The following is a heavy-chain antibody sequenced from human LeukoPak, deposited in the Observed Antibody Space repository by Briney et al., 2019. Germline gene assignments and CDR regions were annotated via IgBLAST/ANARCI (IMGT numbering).Heavy chain of an antibody. CDR2: ISGDGSVT. J-gene: IGHJ4*02. D-gene: IGHD6-19*01. CDR1: GFTFSSSW. Sequence: QPGGSLRLSCAASGFTFSSSWMHWVRQAPGKGLVWVSRISGDGSVTTYADSVQGRFTISRDNANNTLSLQMNRLRAEDTALYYCVRAPYYSGWKPFDYWGQGTLVTVSS. V-gene: IGHV3-74*01. CDR3: VRAPYYSGWKPFDY.